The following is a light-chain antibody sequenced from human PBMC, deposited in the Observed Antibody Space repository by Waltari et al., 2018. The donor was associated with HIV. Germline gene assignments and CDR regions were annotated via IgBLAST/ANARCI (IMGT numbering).Light chain of an antibody. CDR1: QTISSY. V-gene: IGKV1-39*01. J-gene: IGKJ3*01. Sequence: DIQMTQSPSSLSASVGDRVTITCRASQTISSYLNWYQQKPGKAPKLLIYAASTLQIGVPSRFSGSGSGTDFTLTISSLQPEDFATYYCQQTYTTPPTSGPGTKVEIK. CDR2: AAS. CDR3: QQTYTTPPT.